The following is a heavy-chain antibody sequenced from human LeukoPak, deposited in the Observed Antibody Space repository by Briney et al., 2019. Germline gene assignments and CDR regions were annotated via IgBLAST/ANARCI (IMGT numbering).Heavy chain of an antibody. CDR1: GGSVSSHRYY. D-gene: IGHD3-10*01. CDR3: ARHRQGEHRSGSGTYYLPLDY. Sequence: ASQTLSLTCTVAGGSVSSHRYYSGWLRQPPGKGLERIGSVYYSGSTYYDPSLQSRVVISVDTSKNQFYLKLTSVTAADTALYYCARHRQGEHRSGSGTYYLPLDYWGQGTLVTVS. V-gene: IGHV4-39*01. CDR2: VYYSGST. J-gene: IGHJ4*02.